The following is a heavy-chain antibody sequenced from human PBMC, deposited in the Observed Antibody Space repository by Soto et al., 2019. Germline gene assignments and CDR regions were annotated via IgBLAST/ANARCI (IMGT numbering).Heavy chain of an antibody. CDR2: IDPSDSYT. D-gene: IGHD4-17*01. CDR3: ARGEGLRWYSFDY. CDR1: GYSFTSYW. J-gene: IGHJ4*02. Sequence: GESLKISCKGSGYSFTSYWISWVRQMPGKGLEWMGRIDPSDSYTNYSPSFQGHVTISADKSISTAYLQWSSLKALDTAMYYCARGEGLRWYSFDYWGQGTLVTVSS. V-gene: IGHV5-10-1*01.